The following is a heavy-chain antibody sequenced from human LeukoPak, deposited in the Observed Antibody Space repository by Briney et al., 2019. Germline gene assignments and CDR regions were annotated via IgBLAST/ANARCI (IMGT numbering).Heavy chain of an antibody. CDR1: GGSISSYY. Sequence: KTSETLSLTCTVSGGSISSYYWSWIRQPPGKGLEWIGYIYYSGSTNYNPSLKSRVTISVDTSKNQFSLKLSSVTAADTAVYYCARRDWAYGEIYFQHWGQGTLVTVSS. CDR2: IYYSGST. J-gene: IGHJ1*01. CDR3: ARRDWAYGEIYFQH. D-gene: IGHD4-17*01. V-gene: IGHV4-59*08.